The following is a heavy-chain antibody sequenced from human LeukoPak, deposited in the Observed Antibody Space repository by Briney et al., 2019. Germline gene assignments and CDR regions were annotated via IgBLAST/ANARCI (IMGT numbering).Heavy chain of an antibody. D-gene: IGHD1/OR15-1a*01. CDR3: ARRSRTDYFDY. CDR1: GGSLSSYS. V-gene: IGHV4-59*08. Sequence: PSETLSFTCTVSGGSLSSYSWSWLRQPPGKGVEWIGYIYYTGSTNYNPSFKSRVTISVDTSKNQFSLKLSSVTAADTALYYCARRSRTDYFDYWGQGTLVTVSS. CDR2: IYYTGST. J-gene: IGHJ4*02.